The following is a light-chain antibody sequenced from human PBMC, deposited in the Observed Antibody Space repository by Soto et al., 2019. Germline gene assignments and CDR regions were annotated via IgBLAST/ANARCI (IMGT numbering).Light chain of an antibody. CDR3: LQRSNWPPKLT. CDR1: QSVSSY. J-gene: IGKJ4*01. CDR2: DAS. V-gene: IGKV3-11*01. Sequence: EIVLTRSPATLSLSPGERATLSCRASQSVSSYLAWYQQKPGQAPRLLIYDASNRATGIPARFSGSGSGTDFTLTISSLEPEDFAVYYCLQRSNWPPKLTFGGGTKV.